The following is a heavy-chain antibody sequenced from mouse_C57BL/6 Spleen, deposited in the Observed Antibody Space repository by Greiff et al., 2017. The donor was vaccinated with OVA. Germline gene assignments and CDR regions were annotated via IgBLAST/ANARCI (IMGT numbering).Heavy chain of an antibody. CDR3: AREVAQAPYYFDY. J-gene: IGHJ2*01. Sequence: QVQLKQPGAELVKPGASVKMSCKASGYTFTSYWITWVKQRPGQGLEWIGDIYPGSGSTNYNEKFKSKATLTVDTSSSTAYMQLSSLTSEDSAVYYCAREVAQAPYYFDYWGQGTTLTVSS. CDR1: GYTFTSYW. D-gene: IGHD1-3*01. CDR2: IYPGSGST. V-gene: IGHV1-55*01.